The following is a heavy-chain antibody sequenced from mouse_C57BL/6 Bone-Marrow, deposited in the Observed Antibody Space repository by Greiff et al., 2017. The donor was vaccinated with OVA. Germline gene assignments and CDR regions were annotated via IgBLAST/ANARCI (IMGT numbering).Heavy chain of an antibody. Sequence: QVQLQQSGAELVRPGTSVKVSCKASGYAFTNYLIEWVKQRPEQGLEWIGVINPGSGGTNYNEKFKGKATLTADKSSSTAYMQLSSLTSEDSAVYFCASSDYGYAWFAYWGQGTLVTVSA. D-gene: IGHD2-2*01. V-gene: IGHV1-54*01. CDR3: ASSDYGYAWFAY. CDR2: INPGSGGT. CDR1: GYAFTNYL. J-gene: IGHJ3*01.